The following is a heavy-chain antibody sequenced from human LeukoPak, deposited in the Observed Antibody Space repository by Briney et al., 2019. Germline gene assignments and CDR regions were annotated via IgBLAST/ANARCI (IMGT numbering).Heavy chain of an antibody. J-gene: IGHJ3*02. CDR3: ARHPRYCTNGVCLYPEYAFDI. CDR2: TYYRSKWYN. CDR1: GDSVSSNSAA. Sequence: SQTLSLTCAISGDSVSSNSAAWNWIRQSPSRGLEWLGRTYYRSKWYNDYAVSVKSRITINPDTSKNQFSLQLNSVTPEDTAVYYCARHPRYCTNGVCLYPEYAFDIWGQGTMVTVSS. V-gene: IGHV6-1*01. D-gene: IGHD2-8*01.